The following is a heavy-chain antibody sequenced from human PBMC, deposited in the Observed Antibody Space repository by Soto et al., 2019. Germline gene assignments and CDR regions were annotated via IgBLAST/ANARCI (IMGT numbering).Heavy chain of an antibody. CDR1: GDSISSSNFY. CDR2: IHYTGTT. V-gene: IGHV4-39*01. D-gene: IGHD2-15*01. J-gene: IGHJ4*02. CDR3: ARRECSGGPCYFDP. Sequence: QLQLQESGPGLVKPSETLSLTCTVSGDSISSSNFYWGWIRQPPGKGLEWIGSIHYTGTTYYNPSLKSRVIIAVDTSKIQFSLKLTSVTAADTAVYYCARRECSGGPCYFDPWGQGSLVTVSS.